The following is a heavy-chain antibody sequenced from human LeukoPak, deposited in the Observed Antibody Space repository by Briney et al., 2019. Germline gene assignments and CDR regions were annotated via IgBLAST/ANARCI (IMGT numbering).Heavy chain of an antibody. J-gene: IGHJ4*02. Sequence: GGSLRLACAASGFTFNSYAFIWVRQAPEKGLEWVSCISSSSNVIYYTDSVKGRFTISRDNARNLLSLQMNSLRAEDTAVYYCARGDPIYDFWSGGDYWGQGSLATVSS. V-gene: IGHV3-48*01. CDR3: ARGDPIYDFWSGGDY. CDR1: GFTFNSYA. CDR2: ISSSSNVI. D-gene: IGHD3-3*01.